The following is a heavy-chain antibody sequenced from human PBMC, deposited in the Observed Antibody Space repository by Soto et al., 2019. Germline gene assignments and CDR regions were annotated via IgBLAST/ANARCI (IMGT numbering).Heavy chain of an antibody. CDR2: IYFSGST. V-gene: IGHV4-39*01. CDR1: GGSISSTSYY. J-gene: IGHJ4*02. Sequence: SETLSLTCTVSGGSISSTSYYWGWIRQTPGKGLDWLGSIYFSGSTYYNPSLKSRVTISLDTSRNQFSLKLSSVTAADTAVYYCVRASGLNVLVPAAMMADYWGQGTLVTVSS. D-gene: IGHD2-2*01. CDR3: VRASGLNVLVPAAMMADY.